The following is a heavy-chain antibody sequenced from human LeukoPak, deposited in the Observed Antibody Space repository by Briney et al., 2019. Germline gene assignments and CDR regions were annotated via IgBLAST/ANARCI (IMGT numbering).Heavy chain of an antibody. J-gene: IGHJ5*02. V-gene: IGHV4-39*07. CDR2: IYYSGST. D-gene: IGHD6-13*01. Sequence: SETLSLTCTVSGGSISSSSYYWGWIRQPPGKGLEWIGSIYYSGSTYYNPSLKSRVTISVDTSKNQFSLKLSSVTAADTAVYYCARRSSSWYRGGWFDPWGQGTLVTVSS. CDR1: GGSISSSSYY. CDR3: ARRSSSWYRGGWFDP.